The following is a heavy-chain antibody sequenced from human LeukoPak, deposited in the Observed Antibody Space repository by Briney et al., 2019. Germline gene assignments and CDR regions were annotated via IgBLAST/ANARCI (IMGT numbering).Heavy chain of an antibody. CDR2: ISNNGGYT. CDR1: GFPFKRSA. V-gene: IGHV3-23*01. D-gene: IGHD2-15*01. CDR3: AKQLGYCSDGSCYFPY. J-gene: IGHJ4*02. Sequence: GSLGLSCCGSGFPFKRSAIGRGRQAPGEGLGGGLGISNNGGYTYYADSVQGRFTISRDNSKSTLCLQMNSLRAEDTAVYYCAKQLGYCSDGSCYFPYWGQGTLVTVSS.